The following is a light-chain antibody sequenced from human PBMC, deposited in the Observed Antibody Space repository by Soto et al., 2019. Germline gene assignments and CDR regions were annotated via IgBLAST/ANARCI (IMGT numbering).Light chain of an antibody. CDR1: QSISSE. V-gene: IGKV3-15*01. CDR3: QQGHNWPLT. CDR2: GAS. J-gene: IGKJ2*01. Sequence: EIVMTQSPATLSVSPGERATLSCRASQSISSELAWYQQKTGQPPRLLIYGASTRATGVPARFTGSGSGSDFTLTISGLQPEDFAVYYCQQGHNWPLTFGQGTRLEI.